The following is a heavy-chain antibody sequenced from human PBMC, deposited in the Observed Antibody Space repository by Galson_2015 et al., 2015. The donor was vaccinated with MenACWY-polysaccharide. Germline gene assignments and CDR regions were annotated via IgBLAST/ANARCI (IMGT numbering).Heavy chain of an antibody. J-gene: IGHJ2*01. CDR1: GYTFTNHF. D-gene: IGHD4-11*01. CDR3: ASSSSNYDYYSDL. CDR2: ISGNDGDT. V-gene: IGHV1-18*01. Sequence: QSGAEVKKPGASVKVSCKASGYTFTNHFITWVRQAPGQGLEWMGWISGNDGDTDYAQKFQGRVTMTTDTSTSTVYMDLRSLKSDDTAIYYCASSSSNYDYYSDLWGRGTLVTVSS.